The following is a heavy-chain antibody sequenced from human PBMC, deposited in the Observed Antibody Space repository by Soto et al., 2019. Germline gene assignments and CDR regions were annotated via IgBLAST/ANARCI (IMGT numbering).Heavy chain of an antibody. CDR3: AKDRYGDYGGIDY. V-gene: IGHV3-7*03. CDR1: GFTFSSYW. Sequence: GGSLRLSCAASGFTFSSYWMSWVRQAPGKGLEWVANIKQDGSEKYYVDSVKGRFTISRDNSKNTLYLQMNSLRAEDTAVYNCAKDRYGDYGGIDYWGQGTMVTVSS. J-gene: IGHJ4*02. D-gene: IGHD4-17*01. CDR2: IKQDGSEK.